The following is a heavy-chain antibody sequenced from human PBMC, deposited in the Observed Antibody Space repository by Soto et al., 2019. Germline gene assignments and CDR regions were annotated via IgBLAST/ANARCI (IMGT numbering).Heavy chain of an antibody. D-gene: IGHD6-19*01. J-gene: IGHJ4*02. CDR3: ARDMKAGYSSGRTYYFDY. Sequence: ASLKVSCKVSGYTLTELSMHWVRQAPGKGLEWMGGFDPEDGETIYAQKFQGRVTITADKSTSTAYMELSSLRSEDTAVYYCARDMKAGYSSGRTYYFDYWGQGTLVTVSS. V-gene: IGHV1-24*01. CDR1: GYTLTELS. CDR2: FDPEDGET.